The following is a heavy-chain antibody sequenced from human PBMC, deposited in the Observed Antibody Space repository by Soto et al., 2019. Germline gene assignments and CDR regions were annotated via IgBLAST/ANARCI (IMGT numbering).Heavy chain of an antibody. CDR1: GGSISSGDYY. CDR2: IYYTGST. CDR3: AGLGFGELLAHGLDV. D-gene: IGHD3-10*01. Sequence: QVQLQESGPGLVKPSQTLSLTCTVSGGSISSGDYYWSWIRQPPGKGLEWIGYIYYTGSTYYNPSLRSRVTTXXDXSXTQFSLKLRSVSAADTAVYYCAGLGFGELLAHGLDVWGQGTTVTVSS. V-gene: IGHV4-30-4*01. J-gene: IGHJ6*02.